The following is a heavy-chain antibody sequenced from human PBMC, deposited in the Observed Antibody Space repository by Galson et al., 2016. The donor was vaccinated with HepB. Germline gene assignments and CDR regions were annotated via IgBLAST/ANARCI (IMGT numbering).Heavy chain of an antibody. CDR1: GFNVGNNY. J-gene: IGHJ4*02. V-gene: IGHV3-66*01. Sequence: SLRLSCAVSGFNVGNNYMSWVRQAPGKGLEWVSLIYSGGGTDYADSVKGRFTISRDSFRNTVYLQMNSLRAEDTAVYYCATGNHPRWHYWGQGTLVTVSS. CDR3: ATGNHPRWHY. CDR2: IYSGGGT. D-gene: IGHD1-14*01.